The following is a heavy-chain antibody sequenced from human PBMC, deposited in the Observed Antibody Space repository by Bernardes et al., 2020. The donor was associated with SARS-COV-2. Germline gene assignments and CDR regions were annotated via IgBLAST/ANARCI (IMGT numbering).Heavy chain of an antibody. D-gene: IGHD3-3*01. CDR1: GGSISSSRYY. Sequence: TLSLTCTVSGGSISSSRYYWGWIRPPPGKGLEWIGSIYYSGSTYYNPSLKSRVTISVDTSKNQFSLKLSSVTAADTAVYYCARQHLGGVTIFGVVTTDRYFDYWGQGTLVTVSS. V-gene: IGHV4-39*01. CDR3: ARQHLGGVTIFGVVTTDRYFDY. J-gene: IGHJ4*02. CDR2: IYYSGST.